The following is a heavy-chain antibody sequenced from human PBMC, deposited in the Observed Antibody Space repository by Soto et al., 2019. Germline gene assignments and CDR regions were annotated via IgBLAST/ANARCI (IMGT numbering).Heavy chain of an antibody. CDR2: ISSSSSTI. Sequence: GGSLRLSCAASGFTFSSYSMNWVRQAPGKGLEWVSYISSSSSTIYYADSVKGRFTISRDNAKNSLYLQMNSLRAEDTAVYYCARDCSLAYYDILTGYYFRNHWFDPWGQGTLVTVSS. CDR3: ARDCSLAYYDILTGYYFRNHWFDP. D-gene: IGHD3-9*01. J-gene: IGHJ5*02. CDR1: GFTFSSYS. V-gene: IGHV3-48*01.